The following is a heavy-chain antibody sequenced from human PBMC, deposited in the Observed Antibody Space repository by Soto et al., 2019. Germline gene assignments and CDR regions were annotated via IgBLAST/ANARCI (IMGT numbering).Heavy chain of an antibody. CDR3: AKEERSGEIDY. V-gene: IGHV3-30*18. J-gene: IGHJ4*02. CDR1: GFTFSNYG. D-gene: IGHD2-15*01. Sequence: QVQLVESGGGVVQPGRYLRLSCAASGFTFSNYGMHWVRQAPGKGLEWVTVISYDGSNKYYADSVKDRFTISRDNSQNTLYLQMNSLRAEDTAVYYCAKEERSGEIDYWGQGTLVTVSS. CDR2: ISYDGSNK.